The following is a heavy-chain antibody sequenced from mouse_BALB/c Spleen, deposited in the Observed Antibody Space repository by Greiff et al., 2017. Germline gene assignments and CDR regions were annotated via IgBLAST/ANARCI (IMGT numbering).Heavy chain of an antibody. V-gene: IGHV5-6-4*01. Sequence: EVQGVESGGGLVKPGGSLKLSCAASGFTFSSYTMSWVRQTPEKRLEWVATISSGGSYTYYPDSVKGRFTISRDNAKNTLYLQMSSLKSEDTAMYYCTRMIPYAMDYWGQGTSVTVSS. D-gene: IGHD2-3*01. CDR1: GFTFSSYT. J-gene: IGHJ4*01. CDR2: ISSGGSYT. CDR3: TRMIPYAMDY.